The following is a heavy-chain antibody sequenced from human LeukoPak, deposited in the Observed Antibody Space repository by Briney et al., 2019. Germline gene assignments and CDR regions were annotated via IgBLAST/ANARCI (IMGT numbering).Heavy chain of an antibody. D-gene: IGHD2-2*01. CDR3: ARGSVVVPAALYYYGMDV. J-gene: IGHJ6*02. CDR1: GFTFSSYG. V-gene: IGHV3-30*03. Sequence: GGSLRLSCAASGFTFSSYGMHWVRQAPGKGLEWVAVISYDGSNKYYADSVKGRFTISRDNAKNTLYLQMNSLRAEDTAVYYCARGSVVVPAALYYYGMDVWGQGTTVTVSS. CDR2: ISYDGSNK.